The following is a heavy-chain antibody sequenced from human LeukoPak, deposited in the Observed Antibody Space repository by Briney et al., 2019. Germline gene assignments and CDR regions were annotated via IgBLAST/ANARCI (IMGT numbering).Heavy chain of an antibody. CDR1: GYTFTSYD. V-gene: IGHV1-8*01. Sequence: ASVKVSCKASGYTFTSYDFNWLRQATGQGPEWMGWMNPNSGATGYAQKFQGRVTMTRSASINTAYMELSNLRSEDTAVYYCARSRIVGATLPGYWGQGTLVTVSS. CDR2: MNPNSGAT. CDR3: ARSRIVGATLPGY. J-gene: IGHJ4*02. D-gene: IGHD1-26*01.